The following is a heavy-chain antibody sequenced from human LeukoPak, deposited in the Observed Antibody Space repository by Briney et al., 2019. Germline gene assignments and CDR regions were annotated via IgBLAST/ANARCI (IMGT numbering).Heavy chain of an antibody. J-gene: IGHJ4*02. V-gene: IGHV4-39*07. CDR1: GGSISSSSYY. Sequence: PSETLSLTCTVSGGSISSSSYYWGWIRQPPGKGLEWIGSIYYSGSTYYNPSLKSRVTISVDTSKNQFSLKLSSVTAADTAVYYCARGRGAARRNDYWGQGTLVTVSS. CDR2: IYYSGST. CDR3: ARGRGAARRNDY. D-gene: IGHD6-6*01.